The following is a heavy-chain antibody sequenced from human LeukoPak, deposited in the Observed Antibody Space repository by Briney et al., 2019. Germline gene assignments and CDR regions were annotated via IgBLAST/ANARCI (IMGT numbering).Heavy chain of an antibody. Sequence: SVKVSCKASGGTFSSYAISWVRQAPGQGFEWMGGIIPIFGTANYAQKFQGRVTITADKSTSTAYMELSSLRSEDTAVYYCARGSGSYDRYYYYMDVWGKGTTVTVSS. CDR1: GGTFSSYA. J-gene: IGHJ6*03. CDR3: ARGSGSYDRYYYYMDV. V-gene: IGHV1-69*06. D-gene: IGHD1-26*01. CDR2: IIPIFGTA.